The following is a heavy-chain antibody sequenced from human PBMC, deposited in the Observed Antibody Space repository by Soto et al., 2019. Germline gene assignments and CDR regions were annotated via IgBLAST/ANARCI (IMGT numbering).Heavy chain of an antibody. V-gene: IGHV1-69*12. CDR3: ASGDFGEAMMGLRYGMDV. CDR2: IIPIFCTA. Sequence: QVQLVQSGAEVKKPGSSVKVSCKASGGTFSSYAISWVRQAPGQGLEWMGGIIPIFCTANYAQKFQGRVMIVEVESTSTASMELGSLRSEDTAVYSWASGDFGEAMMGLRYGMDVWGQGTTVTVSS. J-gene: IGHJ6*02. D-gene: IGHD3-3*01. CDR1: GGTFSSYA.